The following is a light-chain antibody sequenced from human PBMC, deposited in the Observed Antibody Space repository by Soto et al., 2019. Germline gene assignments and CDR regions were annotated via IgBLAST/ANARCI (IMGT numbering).Light chain of an antibody. CDR2: GNI. J-gene: IGLJ2*01. CDR1: SSNIGAGYD. CDR3: QSYDSSLSVV. V-gene: IGLV1-40*01. Sequence: QSVLTQPPSVSGAPGQRVTISCTGSSSNIGAGYDVHWYQQLPGTSPKILIYGNINRPSGVPDRFSGSKSGTSASLAITGLQAEDEADYYCQSYDSSLSVVFGGGTKLTF.